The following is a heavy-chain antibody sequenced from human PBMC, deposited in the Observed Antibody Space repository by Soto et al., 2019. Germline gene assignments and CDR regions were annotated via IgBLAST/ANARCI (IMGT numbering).Heavy chain of an antibody. V-gene: IGHV1-2*04. Sequence: ASVKVSCKASGYTFTGYYMQWVRQAPGQGLEWMGWINPNSGGTNYAQKFQGWVSMTSDTSISTAYMELSRLISDDTAVYYCARVEGFRWSYYAFDIWGQGTMVTVSS. D-gene: IGHD1-26*01. CDR3: ARVEGFRWSYYAFDI. J-gene: IGHJ3*02. CDR2: INPNSGGT. CDR1: GYTFTGYY.